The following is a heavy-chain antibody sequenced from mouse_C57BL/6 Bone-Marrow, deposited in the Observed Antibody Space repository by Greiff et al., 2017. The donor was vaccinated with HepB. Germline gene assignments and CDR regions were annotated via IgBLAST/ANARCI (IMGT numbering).Heavy chain of an antibody. Sequence: QVQLQQSGAELVKPGASVKISCKASGYAFSSYWMNWVKQRPGKGLEWIGQIYPGDGDTNYNGKFKGKATLTADKSSSTAYMQLSSLTSEDSAVYFCARHEDYYGSSFSFDYWGQGTTLTVSS. CDR3: ARHEDYYGSSFSFDY. D-gene: IGHD1-1*01. CDR2: IYPGDGDT. CDR1: GYAFSSYW. V-gene: IGHV1-80*01. J-gene: IGHJ2*01.